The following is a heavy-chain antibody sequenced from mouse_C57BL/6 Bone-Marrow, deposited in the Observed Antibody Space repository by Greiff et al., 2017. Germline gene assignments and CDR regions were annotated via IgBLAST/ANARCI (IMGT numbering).Heavy chain of an antibody. V-gene: IGHV1-18*01. CDR2: INPNDGGT. CDR1: GYTFTDYN. CDR3: ARGNYSTPFAY. D-gene: IGHD2-5*01. Sequence: VQLQQSGPELVKPGASVKIPCKASGYTFTDYNMDWVKQSHGKSLEWIGGINPNDGGTIYTQQFKGKATLPVDKSSSTAYMERLSLTSEDTAVYYCARGNYSTPFAYWGQGTLVTVSA. J-gene: IGHJ3*01.